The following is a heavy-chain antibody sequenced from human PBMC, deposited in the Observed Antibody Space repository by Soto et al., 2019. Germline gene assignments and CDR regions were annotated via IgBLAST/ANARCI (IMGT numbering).Heavy chain of an antibody. CDR1: GFSFSAHG. V-gene: IGHV3-33*01. Sequence: QVQLVDSGGGVVQPGRSLRLSCVASGFSFSAHGMHWVRQAPGKGLEWVATIWYDGDTQYYADSVKGRLTISRDNSKNTLYLQMNSLRAEDTAVYYCARGYRYNYGAFDYWGQGTLVTVSS. J-gene: IGHJ4*02. CDR3: ARGYRYNYGAFDY. D-gene: IGHD5-18*01. CDR2: IWYDGDTQ.